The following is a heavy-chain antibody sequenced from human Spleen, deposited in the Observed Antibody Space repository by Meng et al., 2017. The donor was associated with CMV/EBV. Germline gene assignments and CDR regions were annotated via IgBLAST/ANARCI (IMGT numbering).Heavy chain of an antibody. CDR3: ARGAAAVPSYYLDY. CDR2: VYHSGNA. Sequence: SETLSLTCTVSGYSISSGYYWGWIRQPPGKGLEWIGNVYHSGNAYYSPSLKSRVTISVDTSKNQFSLNLNSVTAADTAVYYFARGAAAVPSYYLDYWGQGSLVTVSS. CDR1: GYSISSGYY. V-gene: IGHV4-38-2*02. D-gene: IGHD6-13*01. J-gene: IGHJ4*02.